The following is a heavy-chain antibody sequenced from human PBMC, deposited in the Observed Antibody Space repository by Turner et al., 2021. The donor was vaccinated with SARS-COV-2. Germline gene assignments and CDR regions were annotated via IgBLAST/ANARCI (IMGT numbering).Heavy chain of an antibody. J-gene: IGHJ4*02. D-gene: IGHD6-19*01. CDR3: AKPPGEQWLVLALVFDY. V-gene: IGHV3-23*01. Sequence: EVQLLGSGGGLVQPGGSLRLSCAAPVFTFSSSAMSWVRQAPGKGLEWVSAISGSGGSTYYADSVKGRFTISRDNSKNTLYLQMNSLRAEDTAVYYCAKPPGEQWLVLALVFDYWGQGTLVTVSS. CDR1: VFTFSSSA. CDR2: ISGSGGST.